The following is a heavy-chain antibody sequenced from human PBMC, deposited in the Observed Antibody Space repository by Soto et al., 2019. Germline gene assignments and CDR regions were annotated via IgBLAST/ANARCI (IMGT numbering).Heavy chain of an antibody. D-gene: IGHD1-26*01. CDR3: ARDSLYSGSYFAY. J-gene: IGHJ4*02. Sequence: GGSLRLSCAASGFTFSSFSSYDMHWVRQAPGKGLEWVAEISFDGNKKDYADSVKGRFTIPRDNSQNILYLQMNSLRSEDTAVYYCARDSLYSGSYFAYWGPGTLVTVSS. CDR2: ISFDGNKK. V-gene: IGHV3-30-3*01. CDR1: GFTFSSFSSYD.